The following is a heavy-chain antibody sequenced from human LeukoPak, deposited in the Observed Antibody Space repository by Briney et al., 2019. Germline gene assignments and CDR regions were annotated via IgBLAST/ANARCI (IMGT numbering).Heavy chain of an antibody. D-gene: IGHD3-22*01. Sequence: GGSLRLSCAASGFTLSSHYMSWVRQAPGKGLEWVSLIYSGGSTYYADSVKGRFTISRDNSKNTLYLQMNSLRAEDTAVYYCAREVVESLSSGYYPRYWGQGTLVTVSS. J-gene: IGHJ4*02. CDR1: GFTLSSHY. CDR2: IYSGGST. V-gene: IGHV3-53*01. CDR3: AREVVESLSSGYYPRY.